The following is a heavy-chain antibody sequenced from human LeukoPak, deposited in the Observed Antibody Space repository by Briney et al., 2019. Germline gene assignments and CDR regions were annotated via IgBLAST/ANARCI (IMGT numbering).Heavy chain of an antibody. CDR1: GGSFSGYY. V-gene: IGHV4-34*01. CDR2: INQSVRT. D-gene: IGHD3-10*01. CDR3: ARGPAYYASGTSYTGKRPPNNYYYHGMDV. Sequence: PSETLSLTGAVYGGSFSGYYWSGIRQRPGKGLEWIGEINQSVRTTYNPSLESRVTIAVAPSKNPPSLKLSSATAADTAVYSCARGPAYYASGTSYTGKRPPNNYYYHGMDVWGQGTTVTVSS. J-gene: IGHJ6*02.